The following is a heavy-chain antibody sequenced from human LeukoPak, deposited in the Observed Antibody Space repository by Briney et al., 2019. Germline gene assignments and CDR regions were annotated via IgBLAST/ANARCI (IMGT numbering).Heavy chain of an antibody. CDR1: GFTFSSYG. CDR2: IRYDGSNK. J-gene: IGHJ4*02. CDR3: AKDPRYCSSTSRAPRLGR. V-gene: IGHV3-30*02. D-gene: IGHD2-2*01. Sequence: QPGGSLRLSCAASGFTFSSYGMHWVRQAPGKGLEWVAFIRYDGSNKYYADSVKGRFTISRDNSKNTLYLQMNSLRAEDTAVYYCAKDPRYCSSTSRAPRLGRWGQGTLVTVSS.